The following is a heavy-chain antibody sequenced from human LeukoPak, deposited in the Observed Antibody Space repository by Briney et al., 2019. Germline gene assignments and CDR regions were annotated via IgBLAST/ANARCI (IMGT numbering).Heavy chain of an antibody. D-gene: IGHD2-15*01. J-gene: IGHJ4*02. CDR1: GFTFSSYA. CDR3: AKRLGYCSGGSCY. V-gene: IGHV3-23*01. Sequence: SGGSLRLSCAASGFTFSSYAMSWVRQAPGKGLEWVSAISGSGGSTYYADSVKGRFTISRDNSKNTLYLQMNSLRAEDTAVYYCAKRLGYCSGGSCYWGQGTLVTVSS. CDR2: ISGSGGST.